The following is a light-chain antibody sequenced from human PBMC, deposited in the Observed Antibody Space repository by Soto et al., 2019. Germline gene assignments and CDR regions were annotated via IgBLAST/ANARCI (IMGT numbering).Light chain of an antibody. V-gene: IGKV3-15*01. CDR1: QSVSSN. J-gene: IGKJ1*01. CDR3: QHYNNWPRT. CDR2: GAS. Sequence: EILMKQSPATLSVSPGERATLSCRASQSVSSNLAWYQQKPGQAPRLLIYGASTRATGIPARFSGSGSGTEFTLTISSLQSEDFAVYYCQHYNNWPRTFGQGTKVEIK.